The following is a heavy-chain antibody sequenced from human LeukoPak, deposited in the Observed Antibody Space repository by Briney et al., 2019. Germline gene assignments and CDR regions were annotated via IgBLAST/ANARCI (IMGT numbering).Heavy chain of an antibody. CDR1: GGSFSGYY. Sequence: SSETLSLTCAVYGGSFSGYYWSWIRQPPGKGLEWIGEINHSGSTNYNPSLKSRVTISVDTSKNQFSLKLSSVTAADTAVYYCARLQLWPTYYFDYWGQGTLVTVSS. J-gene: IGHJ4*02. V-gene: IGHV4-34*01. D-gene: IGHD2-21*01. CDR2: INHSGST. CDR3: ARLQLWPTYYFDY.